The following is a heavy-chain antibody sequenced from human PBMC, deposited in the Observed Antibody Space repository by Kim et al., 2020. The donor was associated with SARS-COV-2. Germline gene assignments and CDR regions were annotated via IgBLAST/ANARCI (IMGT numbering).Heavy chain of an antibody. J-gene: IGHJ4*02. D-gene: IGHD2-15*01. V-gene: IGHV4-34*01. CDR3: ASDLNRGYSDY. Sequence: NYTPALKSRVTISVDTSKNQFSLKLSSVTAADTAVYYCASDLNRGYSDYWGQGTLVTVSS.